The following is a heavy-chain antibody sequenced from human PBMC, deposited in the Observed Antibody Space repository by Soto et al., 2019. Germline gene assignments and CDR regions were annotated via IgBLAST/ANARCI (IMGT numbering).Heavy chain of an antibody. CDR2: VNPNSGGT. CDR1: GHTFTGYY. V-gene: IGHV1-2*02. D-gene: IGHD2-15*01. CDR3: ARGAFMDTVVTVRWFDP. J-gene: IGHJ5*02. Sequence: ASVKVSSKASGHTFTGYYMHWVRHAPGQGREWMGWVNPNSGGTNYAQKSQGRVTMTRDTSISTAYMELTRLRSDDTAVYYCARGAFMDTVVTVRWFDPWGQGTLVTVSS.